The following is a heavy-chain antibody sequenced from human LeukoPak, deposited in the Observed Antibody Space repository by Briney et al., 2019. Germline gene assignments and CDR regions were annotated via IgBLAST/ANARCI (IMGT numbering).Heavy chain of an antibody. V-gene: IGHV3-23*01. Sequence: GGSLRLSCAASGFTFSSYAMSWVRQAPGKGLEWVSGVSGSGGSTYYADSVKGRFTISRDNSKNTLYLQMNSLRAEDTAVYYCAKDLDIVAAITGNWGQGTLVTVSS. CDR1: GFTFSSYA. CDR2: VSGSGGST. D-gene: IGHD5-12*01. J-gene: IGHJ4*02. CDR3: AKDLDIVAAITGN.